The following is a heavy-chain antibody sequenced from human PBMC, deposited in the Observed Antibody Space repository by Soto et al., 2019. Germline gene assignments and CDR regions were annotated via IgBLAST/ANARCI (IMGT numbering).Heavy chain of an antibody. CDR1: GYTFTNYP. D-gene: IGHD3-10*01. V-gene: IGHV1-3*01. Sequence: QVQLVQSGAEVKNPGASVKVSCKASGYTFTNYPIQWVRQAPGQRLEWMGWINGGNDDSKYSQRFQGRVTITRETSASTVDMELSRLGSVDTAVYYDARRGKYDIPGSYSRNRFDPWGQGTLVTVSS. CDR3: ARRGKYDIPGSYSRNRFDP. J-gene: IGHJ5*02. CDR2: INGGNDDS.